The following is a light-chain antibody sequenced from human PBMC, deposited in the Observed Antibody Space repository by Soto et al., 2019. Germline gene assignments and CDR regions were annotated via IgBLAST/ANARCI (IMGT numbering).Light chain of an antibody. V-gene: IGKV4-1*01. Sequence: DIVMTQSPDSLAVSLGERATINCKSSQSVLYTSTNKNYLAWYQQRPGQPPKLLIYWASTRESGVPDLFSGSGSGTDFTLTISSLQAEDVAVYYCQQYYGTPLTFGGGTKVEIK. J-gene: IGKJ4*01. CDR3: QQYYGTPLT. CDR2: WAS. CDR1: QSVLYTSTNKNY.